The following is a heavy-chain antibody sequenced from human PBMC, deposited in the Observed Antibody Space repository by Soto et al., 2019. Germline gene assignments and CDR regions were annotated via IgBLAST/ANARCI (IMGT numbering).Heavy chain of an antibody. D-gene: IGHD1-26*01. V-gene: IGHV4-59*01. CDR2: IYYSGST. J-gene: IGHJ4*02. CDR3: ASVNSGSDGSPHDY. CDR1: GGSISSYY. Sequence: SETLSLTCTVSGGSISSYYWSWIRQPPGKGLEWIGYIYYSGSTNYNPSLKSRVTISVDTSKNQLSLKLSSVTAADTAVYYCASVNSGSDGSPHDYWGQGTLVTVSS.